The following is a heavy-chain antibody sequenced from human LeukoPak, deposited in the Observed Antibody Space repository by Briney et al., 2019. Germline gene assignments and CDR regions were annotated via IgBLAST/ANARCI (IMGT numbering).Heavy chain of an antibody. V-gene: IGHV1-69*13. CDR2: IIPIFGTA. Sequence: GASVKVSCKASGGTFSSYAISWVRQAPGQGLEWMGGIIPIFGTANYAQKFQGRVTMTADESTSTAYMELSSLRSEDTAVYYCAIGARRYDDILTGYHSFDYWGQGNLVTVSS. CDR1: GGTFSSYA. CDR3: AIGARRYDDILTGYHSFDY. J-gene: IGHJ4*02. D-gene: IGHD3-9*01.